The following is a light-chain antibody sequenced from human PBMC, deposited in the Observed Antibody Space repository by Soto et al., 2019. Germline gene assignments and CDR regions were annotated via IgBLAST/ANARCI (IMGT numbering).Light chain of an antibody. Sequence: QSVLTQPPSVSGAPGQGVSISCTGSGSNLGAGYDVHWYQRLPGTAPKLLIHGNNKRPSGVPDRFSGSKSGTSASLAITGLQAEDEAEYFCQSYDTSLISMVFGGGTKLTVL. CDR1: GSNLGAGYD. V-gene: IGLV1-40*01. CDR3: QSYDTSLISMV. J-gene: IGLJ3*02. CDR2: GNN.